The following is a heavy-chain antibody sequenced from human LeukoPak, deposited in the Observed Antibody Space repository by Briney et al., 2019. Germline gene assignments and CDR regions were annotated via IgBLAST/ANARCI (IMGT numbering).Heavy chain of an antibody. CDR3: ARAPDASGDSGPLHYYYGMDV. V-gene: IGHV3-7*01. J-gene: IGHJ6*02. CDR1: GFTFSSYW. Sequence: TGGSLRLSCAPSGFTFSSYWMSWVRQAPGKGLEWVANIKQDGSEKYYVDSVKGRFTISRDNAKNSLYLQMNSRRAEDTAVYYCARAPDASGDSGPLHYYYGMDVWGQGTTVTVSS. CDR2: IKQDGSEK. D-gene: IGHD3-10*01.